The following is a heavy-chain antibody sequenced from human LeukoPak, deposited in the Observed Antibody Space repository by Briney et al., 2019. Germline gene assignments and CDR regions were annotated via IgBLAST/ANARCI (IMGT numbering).Heavy chain of an antibody. CDR2: ISYDGRNT. CDR3: TRVAQSGPTGWFDP. J-gene: IGHJ5*02. D-gene: IGHD1-1*01. Sequence: GGSLRLSCVASGLIFSTFGMHWVRQAPGKGLEWVAAISYDGRNTYYTDSVKGRFTISRDNPGNVVYLQMDSLRAEDTAVYYCTRVAQSGPTGWFDPWGQGTLVTVSS. CDR1: GLIFSTFG. V-gene: IGHV3-30*03.